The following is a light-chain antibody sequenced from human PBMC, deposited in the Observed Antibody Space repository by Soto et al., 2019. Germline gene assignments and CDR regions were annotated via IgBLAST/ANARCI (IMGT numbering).Light chain of an antibody. V-gene: IGLV2-14*01. CDR3: SSYTSFNTWV. J-gene: IGLJ3*02. CDR1: SSDVGGAYNY. CDR2: EVS. Sequence: QSALTQPASVSGSPGQSITISCTGTSSDVGGAYNYVSWYQQHPGKAPKLMIYEVSNRPSGVSNRFSGSKSGNTASLTISGLQAEDEADYYCSSYTSFNTWVFGGGTQLTVL.